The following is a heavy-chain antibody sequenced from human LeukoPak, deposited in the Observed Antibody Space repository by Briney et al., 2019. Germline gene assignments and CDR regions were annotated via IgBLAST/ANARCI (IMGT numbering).Heavy chain of an antibody. CDR2: INHSGST. D-gene: IGHD6-25*01. Sequence: SETLSLTCAVYGGSFSGYYWSWIRQPPGKGLEWIGEINHSGSTNYNPSLKSRVTISVDTSKNQFSLKLSSVTAADTAVYYCARGIGRSPGFSGVNYYYYGMDVWGQGTTVTVSS. CDR3: ARGIGRSPGFSGVNYYYYGMDV. V-gene: IGHV4-34*01. CDR1: GGSFSGYY. J-gene: IGHJ6*02.